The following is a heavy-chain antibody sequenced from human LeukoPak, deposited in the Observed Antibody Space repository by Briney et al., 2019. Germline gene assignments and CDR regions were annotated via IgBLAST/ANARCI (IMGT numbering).Heavy chain of an antibody. Sequence: ASVKVSCKASGYTFTVYYIHWVRQAPGQGPEWMGWINPNSGGTKYVEKFRGRVTMTRDTSISTAYMEVGRLTSDDTAVYYCARDDCSGGSCYRTWGQGTLVTVSS. D-gene: IGHD2-15*01. J-gene: IGHJ4*02. CDR2: INPNSGGT. CDR3: ARDDCSGGSCYRT. CDR1: GYTFTVYY. V-gene: IGHV1-2*02.